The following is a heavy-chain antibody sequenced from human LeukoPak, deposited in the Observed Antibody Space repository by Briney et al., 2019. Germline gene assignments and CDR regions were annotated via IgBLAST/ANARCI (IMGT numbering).Heavy chain of an antibody. J-gene: IGHJ4*02. Sequence: ASERVSCKASGYTFTSYGISWARQAPGQGLEWMGWISAYNGNTNYAQKLQGRVTMTTDTSTSTAHMELRSLRSDDTAVYYCARDMSSSDFGDYWGQGTLFTVSS. V-gene: IGHV1-18*01. CDR2: ISAYNGNT. D-gene: IGHD6-19*01. CDR3: ARDMSSSDFGDY. CDR1: GYTFTSYG.